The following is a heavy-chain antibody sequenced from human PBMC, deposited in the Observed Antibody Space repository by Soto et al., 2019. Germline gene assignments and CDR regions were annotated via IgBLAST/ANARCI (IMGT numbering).Heavy chain of an antibody. Sequence: PSETLSLTCAVSGGSFTSNNWWTWVRQPPGQGLEWIGEIYRTGSTNYNPSLKSRVTISLDNSENQFSLKVPSLTAADTAVYYCASRDPGTSVDYWGQGTLVTVSS. V-gene: IGHV4-4*02. CDR3: ASRDPGTSVDY. CDR1: GGSFTSNNW. CDR2: IYRTGST. J-gene: IGHJ4*02. D-gene: IGHD1-7*01.